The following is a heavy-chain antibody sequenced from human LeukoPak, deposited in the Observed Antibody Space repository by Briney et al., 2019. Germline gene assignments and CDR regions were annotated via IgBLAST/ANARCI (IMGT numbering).Heavy chain of an antibody. CDR1: GGSISSYY. J-gene: IGHJ4*02. Sequence: SETLSLTCTVSGGSISSYYWSWIRQPPGKGLEWIGYIYYSGSTNCNPSLKSRVTISVDTSNNQFSLKLSSVTAADTAVYYCARGGWFFDYWGQGTLVTVSS. CDR2: IYYSGST. CDR3: ARGGWFFDY. D-gene: IGHD6-19*01. V-gene: IGHV4-59*01.